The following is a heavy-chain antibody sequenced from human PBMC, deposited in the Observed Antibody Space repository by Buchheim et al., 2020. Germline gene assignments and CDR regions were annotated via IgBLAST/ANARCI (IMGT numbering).Heavy chain of an antibody. CDR2: IYYSGST. CDR1: GGSISSGGYY. CDR3: ARCGFWYCSGGSCPVTWFDP. Sequence: QVQLQESGPGLVKPSQTLSLTCTVSGGSISSGGYYWSWIRQHPGKGLEWIGYIYYSGSTYYNPSLKSRVTISVDTSKNQFSLKLSSVTAADTAVYFCARCGFWYCSGGSCPVTWFDPWGQGTL. D-gene: IGHD2-15*01. J-gene: IGHJ5*02. V-gene: IGHV4-31*03.